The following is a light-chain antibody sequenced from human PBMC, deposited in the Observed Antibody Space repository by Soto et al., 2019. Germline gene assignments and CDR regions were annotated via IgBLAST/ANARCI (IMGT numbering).Light chain of an antibody. CDR1: SGHSSYA. V-gene: IGLV4-69*01. CDR2: LNSDGSH. J-gene: IGLJ1*01. Sequence: QLVLTQSPSASASLGASVKLTCTLSSGHSSYAIAWHQQHPEKGPRYLMKLNSDGSHSKGDGIPDRFSGSSSGAERYLTISSLQSEDEADYYCQTWGTGIQVFGTGTKVTVL. CDR3: QTWGTGIQV.